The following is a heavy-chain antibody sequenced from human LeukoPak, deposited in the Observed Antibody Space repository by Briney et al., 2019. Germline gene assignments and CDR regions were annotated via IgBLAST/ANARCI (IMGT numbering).Heavy chain of an antibody. D-gene: IGHD2-15*01. Sequence: ASVTVSCTASGYTFTRYYIHWVRRAPGQGLEWMGIINPSDGSTSYAQKFQGRVTVTRDTSTSTVYMEVRSLTSEDTAVYYCARVHCSGGSCYGEVFDYWGQGTLVTVSS. CDR2: INPSDGST. V-gene: IGHV1-46*01. CDR1: GYTFTRYY. J-gene: IGHJ4*02. CDR3: ARVHCSGGSCYGEVFDY.